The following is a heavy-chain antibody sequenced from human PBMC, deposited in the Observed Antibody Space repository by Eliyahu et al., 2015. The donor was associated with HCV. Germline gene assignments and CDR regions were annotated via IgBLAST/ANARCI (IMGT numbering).Heavy chain of an antibody. CDR1: GYSISSGYY. D-gene: IGHD4-11*01. CDR2: IYRDGST. J-gene: IGHJ6*02. Sequence: QVQLQESGPGLVKPSETLSLICAVSGYSISSGYYWGWIRQPPGKGLEWIGNIYRDGSTYYNPSLKSRVTISVDMSKNQFSLKLSSVTAADTAVYFCAILGGDYSYLVVANVMDVWGQGTTVTVSS. V-gene: IGHV4-38-2*01. CDR3: AILGGDYSYLVVANVMDV.